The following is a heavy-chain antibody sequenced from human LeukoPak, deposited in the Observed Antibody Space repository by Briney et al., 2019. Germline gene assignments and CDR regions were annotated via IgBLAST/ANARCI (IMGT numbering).Heavy chain of an antibody. CDR2: INPNGGGT. D-gene: IGHD6-13*01. J-gene: IGHJ5*02. CDR3: ARGGHGQQLVGFDP. Sequence: ASVKVSCKASGYTFTGYYMHWVRQAPGQGLEWMGWINPNGGGTNYVQKFQGRVTMTRDTSISTAYMELSRLRSDDTAVYYCARGGHGQQLVGFDPWGQGTLVTASS. CDR1: GYTFTGYY. V-gene: IGHV1-2*02.